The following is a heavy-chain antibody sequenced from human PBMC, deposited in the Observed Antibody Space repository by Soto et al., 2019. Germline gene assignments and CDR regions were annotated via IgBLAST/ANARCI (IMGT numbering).Heavy chain of an antibody. CDR3: ARQGSGSEYPQYFYYGMDV. CDR2: INPNSGVA. D-gene: IGHD5-12*01. Sequence: VELVQSGAEVEKPGAAVRISCKTSGYTFTAYYIHWVRQAPGQGLEWMGWINPNSGVANYAQNFKGRVTMTRETSISTVYMELTKMRSEDTTIYYCARQGSGSEYPQYFYYGMDVWGQGTTAAASS. J-gene: IGHJ6*02. V-gene: IGHV1-2*02. CDR1: GYTFTAYY.